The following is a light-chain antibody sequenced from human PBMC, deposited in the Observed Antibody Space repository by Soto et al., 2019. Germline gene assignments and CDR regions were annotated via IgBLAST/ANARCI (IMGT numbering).Light chain of an antibody. CDR2: SDN. CDR1: NSNIGTNS. CDR3: EAWDDSLRGWV. Sequence: QSVLTQPPSASGTPGQGVTISCSGTNSNIGTNSVYWYQHLPGTAPKLLMHSDNQRPSGVPDRFSGPKSGTSASLAISGLRPEDEADYYCEAWDDSLRGWVFGGGTKVTVL. V-gene: IGLV1-47*02. J-gene: IGLJ3*02.